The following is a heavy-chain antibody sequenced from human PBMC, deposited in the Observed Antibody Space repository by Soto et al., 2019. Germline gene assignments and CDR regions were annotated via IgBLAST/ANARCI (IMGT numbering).Heavy chain of an antibody. D-gene: IGHD3-22*01. CDR1: GFTFDDYA. V-gene: IGHV3-9*01. J-gene: IGHJ4*02. CDR3: AKEYYYDSSGYDY. Sequence: GGSLRRSCAASGFTFDDYAMHWVRQAPGKGLEWVSGISWNSGSIGYADSVKGRFTISRDNAKNSLYLQMNSLRAEDTALYYCAKEYYYDSSGYDYWGQGTLVTVSS. CDR2: ISWNSGSI.